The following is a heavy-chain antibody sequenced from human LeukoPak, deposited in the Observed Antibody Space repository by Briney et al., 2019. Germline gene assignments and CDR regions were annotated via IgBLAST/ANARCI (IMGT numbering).Heavy chain of an antibody. V-gene: IGHV3-9*01. CDR2: ISWNSGSI. CDR1: EFTFGDYA. D-gene: IGHD3-22*01. J-gene: IGHJ4*02. Sequence: GGSLRLSCAASEFTFGDYAMHWVRQAPGKGLEWVSGISWNSGSIGYADSVKGRFTISRDNAKNSLYLQMNSLRAEDTALYYCAKAPWPDYYDSSGYYSGPFFDYWGQGTLVTVSS. CDR3: AKAPWPDYYDSSGYYSGPFFDY.